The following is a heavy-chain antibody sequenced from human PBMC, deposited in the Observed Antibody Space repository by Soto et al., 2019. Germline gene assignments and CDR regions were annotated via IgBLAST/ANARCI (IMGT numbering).Heavy chain of an antibody. CDR3: AKEEGHIVGVTAPYFDY. CDR1: GFTFSSYG. J-gene: IGHJ4*02. CDR2: ISYDGSNK. D-gene: IGHD2-21*02. V-gene: IGHV3-30*18. Sequence: QVQLVESGGGVVQPGRSLRLSCAASGFTFSSYGMHWVRQAPGKGLEWVAVISYDGSNKYYADSVKGRFTISRDNSKNTLSLRINSLEAEDTAVYYCAKEEGHIVGVTAPYFDYWGQGTLVTVSS.